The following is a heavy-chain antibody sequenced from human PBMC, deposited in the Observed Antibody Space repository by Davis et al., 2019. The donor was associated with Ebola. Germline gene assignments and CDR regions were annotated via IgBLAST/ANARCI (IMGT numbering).Heavy chain of an antibody. D-gene: IGHD1-26*01. CDR2: ISSSSSYI. Sequence: GESLKISCAASGFTFSSYSMNWVRQAPGKGLEWVSSISSSSSYIYYADSVKGRFTISRDNAKNSLYLQMNSLRAEDTAVYYCAGGRRWELLPYYFDYWGQGTLVTVSS. CDR1: GFTFSSYS. CDR3: AGGRRWELLPYYFDY. J-gene: IGHJ4*02. V-gene: IGHV3-21*01.